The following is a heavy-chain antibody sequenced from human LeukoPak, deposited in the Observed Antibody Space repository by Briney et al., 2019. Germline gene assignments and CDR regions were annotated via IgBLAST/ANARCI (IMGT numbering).Heavy chain of an antibody. CDR3: ARGARIAAAGTDLDY. J-gene: IGHJ4*02. CDR2: IYPGDSDT. V-gene: IGHV5-51*01. Sequence: GESLKISCKGSGYSFSSYWIGWVRQMPGKGLEWMGIIYPGDSDTRYSPSFQGQVTISADKSISTAYLQWSSLKASDTAMHYCARGARIAAAGTDLDYWGQGTLVTVSS. CDR1: GYSFSSYW. D-gene: IGHD6-13*01.